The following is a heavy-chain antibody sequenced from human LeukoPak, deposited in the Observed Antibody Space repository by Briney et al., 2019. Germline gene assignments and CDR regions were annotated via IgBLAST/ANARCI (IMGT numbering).Heavy chain of an antibody. CDR1: GFTFSSYS. V-gene: IGHV3-21*04. D-gene: IGHD3-3*01. J-gene: IGHJ4*02. CDR2: ISSSSSYI. CDR3: AKVRWYYDFWSGYYLPY. Sequence: PGGSLRLSCAASGFTFSSYSMNWVRQAPGKGLEWVSSISSSSSYIYYADSVKGRFTISRDNAKNSLYLQMNSLRAEDTAVYYCAKVRWYYDFWSGYYLPYWGQGTLVTVSS.